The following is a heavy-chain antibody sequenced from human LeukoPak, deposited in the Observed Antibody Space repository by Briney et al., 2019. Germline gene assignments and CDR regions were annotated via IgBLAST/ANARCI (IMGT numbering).Heavy chain of an antibody. CDR3: ARAPLRFLEWYLNWFDP. V-gene: IGHV1-2*06. J-gene: IGHJ5*02. D-gene: IGHD3-3*01. Sequence: ASVKVSCKASGYTFTGYYMHWVRQAPGQGLEWMGRINPNSGGTNYAQKFQGRVTMTRDTSISTAYMELSRLRSEDTAVYYCARAPLRFLEWYLNWFDPWSQGTLVTVSS. CDR1: GYTFTGYY. CDR2: INPNSGGT.